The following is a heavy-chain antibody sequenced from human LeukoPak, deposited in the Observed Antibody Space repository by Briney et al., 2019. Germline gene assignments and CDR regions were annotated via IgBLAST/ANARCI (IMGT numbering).Heavy chain of an antibody. Sequence: PGGSLRLSCAASGFTFSSYEMNWVRQAPGKGLEWVSYILNSGTTTYYADSVKGRFTISRDNAKNSLYLQMNSLRAEDTAVYYCAKGYGSGRSRFDYWGQGTLATVAS. V-gene: IGHV3-48*03. D-gene: IGHD3-10*01. J-gene: IGHJ4*02. CDR2: ILNSGTTT. CDR3: AKGYGSGRSRFDY. CDR1: GFTFSSYE.